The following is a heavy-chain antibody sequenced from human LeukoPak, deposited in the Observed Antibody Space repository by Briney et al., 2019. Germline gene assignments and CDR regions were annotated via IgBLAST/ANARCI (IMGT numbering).Heavy chain of an antibody. Sequence: ASVKVSCKASGYTFTSYDINWVRQATGQGLEWMGWMNPNSANTGYAQKFQGRVSMTRNTSINTAYMELSSLRSEDTAVYYCAMRNGSGSLYFDYWGQGTLVTASS. D-gene: IGHD3-10*01. CDR1: GYTFTSYD. CDR3: AMRNGSGSLYFDY. V-gene: IGHV1-8*01. CDR2: MNPNSANT. J-gene: IGHJ4*02.